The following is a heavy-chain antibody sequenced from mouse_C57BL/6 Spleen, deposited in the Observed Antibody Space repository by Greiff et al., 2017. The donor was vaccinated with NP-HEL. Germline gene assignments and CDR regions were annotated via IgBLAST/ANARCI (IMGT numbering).Heavy chain of an antibody. CDR3: ARQEDYDYLFDY. Sequence: EVMLVESGGDSVKPGGSLKLSCAASGFTFSSYGMSWVRQTPDKRLEWVATISSGGSYTYYPDSVKGRFTISRDNAKNTLYLQMSSLKSEDTAMYYCARQEDYDYLFDYWGQGTTLTVSS. CDR1: GFTFSSYG. CDR2: ISSGGSYT. V-gene: IGHV5-6*01. J-gene: IGHJ2*01. D-gene: IGHD2-4*01.